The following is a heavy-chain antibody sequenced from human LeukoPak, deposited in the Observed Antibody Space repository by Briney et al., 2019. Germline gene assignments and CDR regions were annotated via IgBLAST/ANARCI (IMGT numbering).Heavy chain of an antibody. V-gene: IGHV3-30*02. CDR2: IRYDGSKK. CDR3: APLGYCSGDSCYSIPDAFDV. CDR1: GFTFSSSG. J-gene: IGHJ3*01. D-gene: IGHD2-15*01. Sequence: QTGGSLRLSCAASGFTFSSSGMHWVRQAPGKGLEWVAFIRYDGSKKCYADSVKGRFTISRDNSKNTLYLQMHSLRDEDTAVYYCAPLGYCSGDSCYSIPDAFDVWGQGTMVTVSS.